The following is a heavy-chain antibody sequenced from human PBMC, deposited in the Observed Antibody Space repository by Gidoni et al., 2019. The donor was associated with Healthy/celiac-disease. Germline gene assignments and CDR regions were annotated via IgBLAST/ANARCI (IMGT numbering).Heavy chain of an antibody. CDR2: ISGSGGST. CDR1: GFTFSSYA. V-gene: IGHV3-23*01. Sequence: EVQLLESGGGLVQPGGSLRLSCAASGFTFSSYAMSWVRQAPGKGLEWVSAISGSGGSTYYADSVKGRFTISRDNSKNTLYLQMNSLRAEDTAVYYCAKDNSNTMIVVVITYAFDIWGQGTMVTVSS. J-gene: IGHJ3*02. CDR3: AKDNSNTMIVVVITYAFDI. D-gene: IGHD3-22*01.